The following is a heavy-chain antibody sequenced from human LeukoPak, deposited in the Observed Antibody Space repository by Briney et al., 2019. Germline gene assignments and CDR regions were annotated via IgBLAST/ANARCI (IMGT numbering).Heavy chain of an antibody. J-gene: IGHJ4*02. D-gene: IGHD3-3*01. CDR2: IWYSGST. V-gene: IGHV4-61*01. Sequence: SETLSLTCTVSGGSVSSVSYYWSWIRQPPGKGLEWIGYIWYSGSTDYNPSLKSRVTISVDTSKNQFSLKLSSVTAADTAVYYCARGSPRPLPSYDFWSGYFYWGQGTLVTVSS. CDR3: ARGSPRPLPSYDFWSGYFY. CDR1: GGSVSSVSYY.